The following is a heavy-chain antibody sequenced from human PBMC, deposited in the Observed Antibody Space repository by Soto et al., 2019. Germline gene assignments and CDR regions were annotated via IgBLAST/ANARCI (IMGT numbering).Heavy chain of an antibody. CDR2: ISWNSGSI. V-gene: IGHV3-9*01. J-gene: IGHJ3*02. CDR3: AKSLAGRRYGDDSFDI. Sequence: EVQLVESGGGLVQPGRSLRLSCAASGFTFDDYAMHWVRQAPGKGLEWVSGISWNSGSIGYAASVKGRFTISRDNXKXFLYLQMNSLRAEDTSLYYCAKSLAGRRYGDDSFDIWGQGTMVTVSS. D-gene: IGHD2-15*01. CDR1: GFTFDDYA.